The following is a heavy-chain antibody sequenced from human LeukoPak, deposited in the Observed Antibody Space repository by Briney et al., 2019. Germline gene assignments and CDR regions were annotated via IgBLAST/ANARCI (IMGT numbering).Heavy chain of an antibody. V-gene: IGHV3-23*01. J-gene: IGHJ4*02. CDR1: GFTFSSYA. CDR2: ASSATTNS. CDR3: ANRGKYYFDY. D-gene: IGHD1-26*01. Sequence: GGSLRLSCAASGFTFSSYAMAWVRQTPGKGLEWVSTASSATTNSYYADSVKGRFTISRDNSKNTLYLQTNSLRAEDTAVYYCANRGKYYFDYWGQGSLVTVSS.